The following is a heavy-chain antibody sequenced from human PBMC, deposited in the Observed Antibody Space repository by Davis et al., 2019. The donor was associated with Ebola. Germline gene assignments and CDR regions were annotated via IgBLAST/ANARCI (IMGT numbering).Heavy chain of an antibody. CDR1: GYTFTSYA. V-gene: IGHV1-3*01. J-gene: IGHJ4*02. D-gene: IGHD2-8*01. Sequence: ASVKVSCKASGYTFTSYAIHWVRQAPGQRLEWMGWINAGNGNTKYSQKFQGRVTITRDTSASTAYMELSSLRSEDTAVYYCAVEGYCTNGVCLRGGAFDYWGQGTLVTVSS. CDR3: AVEGYCTNGVCLRGGAFDY. CDR2: INAGNGNT.